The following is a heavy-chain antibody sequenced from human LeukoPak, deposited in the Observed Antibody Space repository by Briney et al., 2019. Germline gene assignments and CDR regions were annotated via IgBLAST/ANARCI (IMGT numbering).Heavy chain of an antibody. CDR1: GFTFSSYE. CDR3: ARDVDPRVPFDY. J-gene: IGHJ4*02. Sequence: PEGSLRLSCAASGFTFSSYEMNWVRQAPGKGLEWVSYISSSGRTTYYADSVKGRFTISRDNAKNSLYLQMNSLRGEDTAVYYCARDVDPRVPFDYWGQGTLVTVSS. CDR2: ISSSGRTT. V-gene: IGHV3-48*03.